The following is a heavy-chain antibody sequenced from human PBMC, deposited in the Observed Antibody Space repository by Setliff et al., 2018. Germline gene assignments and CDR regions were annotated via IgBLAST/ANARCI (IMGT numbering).Heavy chain of an antibody. Sequence: VKVSCKASGYIFTRYRITWVRQSPGQGLEWMGWISTRNDDTGYAQKFKGRFTLTTDTSTNTSYMELRSLRSDDTAVYYCARRSGDRGMTTGWPDDFDYWGRGTLVTVSS. CDR1: GYIFTRYR. D-gene: IGHD4-17*01. CDR2: ISTRNDDT. V-gene: IGHV1-18*01. J-gene: IGHJ4*01. CDR3: ARRSGDRGMTTGWPDDFDY.